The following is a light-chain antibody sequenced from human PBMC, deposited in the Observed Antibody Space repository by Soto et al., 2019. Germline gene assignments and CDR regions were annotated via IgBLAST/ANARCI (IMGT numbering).Light chain of an antibody. J-gene: IGLJ3*02. CDR2: EVN. V-gene: IGLV2-23*02. CDR1: SSDVGSYNL. Sequence: QSALTQPASVSGSPGQSITISCSGTSSDVGSYNLVSWYQQLPGKAPKLIIYEVNERPSGISDRFSGSKSGNTASLTISXXXXXXXXYXYCCSYVGSSIVMFGGGTKVTVL. CDR3: CSYVGSSIVM.